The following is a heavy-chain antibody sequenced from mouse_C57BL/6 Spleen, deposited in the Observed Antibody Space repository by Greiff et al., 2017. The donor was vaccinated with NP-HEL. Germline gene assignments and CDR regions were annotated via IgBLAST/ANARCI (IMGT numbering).Heavy chain of an antibody. CDR3: TRRWLLPDSFDY. D-gene: IGHD2-3*01. J-gene: IGHJ2*01. CDR2: IDPETGGT. V-gene: IGHV1-15*01. CDR1: GYTFTDYE. Sequence: QVQLKESGAELVRPGASVTLSCKASGYTFTDYEMHWVKQTPVHGLEWIGAIDPETGGTAYNQKFKGKAILTADKSSSTAYMELRSLTSEDSAVYYCTRRWLLPDSFDYWGQGTTLTVSS.